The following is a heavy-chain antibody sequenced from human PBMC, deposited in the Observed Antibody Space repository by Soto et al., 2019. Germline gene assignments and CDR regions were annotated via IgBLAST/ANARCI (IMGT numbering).Heavy chain of an antibody. CDR3: AKGGANWYFDY. CDR2: IMGSGGRT. J-gene: IGHJ4*02. D-gene: IGHD1-1*01. CDR1: GFSFSSFP. Sequence: EVQLLESGGGLVQPGGSLRLYCAAAGFSFSSFPMSWVRQAPGKGLESVSVIMGSGGRTYYADSVQGRFTISRDDSKSTVFLQMTSLRADDQATYYGAKGGANWYFDYRGQGTLVTVTS. V-gene: IGHV3-23*01.